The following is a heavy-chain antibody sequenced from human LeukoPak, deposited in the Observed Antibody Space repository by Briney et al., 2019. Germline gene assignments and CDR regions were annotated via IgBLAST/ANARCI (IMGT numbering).Heavy chain of an antibody. V-gene: IGHV4-39*07. CDR2: IHYSGST. D-gene: IGHD2-15*01. Sequence: SETLSLTCNVSGASLGSINHYWGWVRQPPGKGLEWIGSIHYSGSTYYNPSLKSRVTISVDTSKNQFSLKLSSVTAADTAVYYCASLPLYCSGGSCYSYYMDVWGKGTTVTVSS. CDR3: ASLPLYCSGGSCYSYYMDV. J-gene: IGHJ6*03. CDR1: GASLGSINHY.